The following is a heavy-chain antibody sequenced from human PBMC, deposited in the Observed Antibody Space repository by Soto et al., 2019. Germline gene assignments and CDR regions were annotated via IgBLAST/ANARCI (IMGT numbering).Heavy chain of an antibody. CDR3: AKSCDWYFCFMDV. V-gene: IGHV3-23*01. Sequence: EVQLLESGGGLIQPGGSLRLSCAASGFTFSSYAMSWVRQAPGKGLEWVSAISGSGGRTYYADSVKGRFTISRDDSKNTLYLPMNSLRAEDTALYYCAKSCDWYFCFMDVWGKGTTVTVSS. J-gene: IGHJ6*03. D-gene: IGHD3-9*01. CDR1: GFTFSSYA. CDR2: ISGSGGRT.